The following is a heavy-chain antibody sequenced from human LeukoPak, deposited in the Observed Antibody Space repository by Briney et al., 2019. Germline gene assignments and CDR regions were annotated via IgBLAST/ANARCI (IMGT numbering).Heavy chain of an antibody. CDR1: GFTLNNAW. V-gene: IGHV3-7*03. CDR2: INSDGSEG. CDR3: ARSSYSSSSSV. J-gene: IGHJ3*01. Sequence: SGGSLRLSCAASGFTLNNAWMNWSRQAPGKGLEWVASINSDGSEGYYADVAKGRFTISRDNAKNSLYLQINSLRAEDTAVYYCARSSYSSSSSVWGQGTMVTVSS. D-gene: IGHD6-6*01.